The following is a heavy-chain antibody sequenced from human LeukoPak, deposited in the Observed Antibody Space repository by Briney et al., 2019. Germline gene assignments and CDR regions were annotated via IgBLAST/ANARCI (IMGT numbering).Heavy chain of an antibody. D-gene: IGHD3-22*01. CDR3: ARHNVINGYYQYYFDY. J-gene: IGHJ4*02. V-gene: IGHV4-39*01. Sequence: KTSETLSLTCTVSGDSITSSDYSWDWIRQPPRNGLEWIGSIYYSGSTYYNPSLRSRITISVDASKNQFSLKLSSVTAADTAVYYCARHNVINGYYQYYFDYWGQGTLVTVSS. CDR2: IYYSGST. CDR1: GDSITSSDYS.